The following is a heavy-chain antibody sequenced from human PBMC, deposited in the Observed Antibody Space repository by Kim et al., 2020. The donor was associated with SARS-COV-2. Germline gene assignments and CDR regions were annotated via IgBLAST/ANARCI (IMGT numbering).Heavy chain of an antibody. J-gene: IGHJ4*02. CDR2: IYSGGST. Sequence: GGSLRLSCAASGFTVSSNYVSWVRQAPGKGLEWVSVIYSGGSTYYADSVKGRFTISRDNSKNTLYLQMNRLRAEDTAVYYCARAYDSSGYGFGYWGQGTLVTVST. V-gene: IGHV3-53*01. CDR3: ARAYDSSGYGFGY. CDR1: GFTVSSNY. D-gene: IGHD3-22*01.